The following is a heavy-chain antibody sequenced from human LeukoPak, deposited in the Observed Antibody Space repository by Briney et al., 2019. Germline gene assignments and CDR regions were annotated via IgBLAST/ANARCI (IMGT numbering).Heavy chain of an antibody. Sequence: GGTLRLSCAASGFSFSSHGTSWVRQAPGKGLEWISYISSTSSDIYYLDSVRGRFTISRDNAKNSLYLQMNSLRAEDTSIYYCARRGPFFDYWGQGILVTVSS. J-gene: IGHJ4*02. CDR2: ISSTSSDI. D-gene: IGHD3-10*01. V-gene: IGHV3-21*05. CDR3: ARRGPFFDY. CDR1: GFSFSSHG.